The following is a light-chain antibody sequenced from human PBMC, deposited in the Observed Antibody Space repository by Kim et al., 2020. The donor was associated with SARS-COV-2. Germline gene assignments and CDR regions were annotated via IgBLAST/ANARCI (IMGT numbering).Light chain of an antibody. Sequence: GKTARITCGGNNIGSKRVHWYQQKPGQAPVLVIYYDSDRPSGIPERFSGSNSGNTATLTISRVEAGDEADYYCQVWDSSSDHPVYVFGTGTKVTVL. CDR2: YDS. CDR1: NIGSKR. CDR3: QVWDSSSDHPVYV. J-gene: IGLJ1*01. V-gene: IGLV3-21*04.